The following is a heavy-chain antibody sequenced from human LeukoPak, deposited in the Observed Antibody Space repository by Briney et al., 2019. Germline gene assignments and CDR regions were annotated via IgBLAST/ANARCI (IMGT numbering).Heavy chain of an antibody. J-gene: IGHJ3*02. CDR3: AGDGSRNKRDDAFDI. CDR2: ISYDGSNK. CDR1: GFTFSSYA. V-gene: IGHV3-30-3*01. D-gene: IGHD1-26*01. Sequence: GGSLRLSCAASGFTFSSYAMHWVRQAPGKGLEWVAVISYDGSNKYYADSVKGRFTISRDNSKNTLYLRMNSLRAEDTAVYYCAGDGSRNKRDDAFDIWGQGTMVTVSS.